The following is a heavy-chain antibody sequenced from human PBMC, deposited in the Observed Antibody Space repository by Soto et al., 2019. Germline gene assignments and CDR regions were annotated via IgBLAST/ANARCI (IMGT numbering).Heavy chain of an antibody. Sequence: PSETLSLTCTVSGGSINYSYWTWIRQSPGKGLEWIGYISYTGSANYNASLKSRLTISVDTSKNQFSLKLSSVTAADTALYYCARVNYGDYYSGMDVWGQGTTVTVSS. J-gene: IGHJ6*02. CDR3: ARVNYGDYYSGMDV. D-gene: IGHD4-17*01. CDR2: ISYTGSA. V-gene: IGHV4-59*01. CDR1: GGSINYSY.